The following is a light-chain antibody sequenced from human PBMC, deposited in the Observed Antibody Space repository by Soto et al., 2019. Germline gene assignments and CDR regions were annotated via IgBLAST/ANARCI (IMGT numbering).Light chain of an antibody. Sequence: HPVLTQSPSASASLGASVKLTCTLSSGHSTYAIAWHQQQPEKGPRYLMKLDSDGSHSKGDGIPDRFSGSSSGAERYLPISSLQSEDEADYYCQTWATGPDWVFGGGTKLTVL. CDR2: LDSDGSH. V-gene: IGLV4-69*01. CDR3: QTWATGPDWV. J-gene: IGLJ3*02. CDR1: SGHSTYA.